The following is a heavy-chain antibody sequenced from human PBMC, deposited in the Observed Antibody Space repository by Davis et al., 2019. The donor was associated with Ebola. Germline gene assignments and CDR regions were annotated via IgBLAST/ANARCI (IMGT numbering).Heavy chain of an antibody. J-gene: IGHJ3*02. V-gene: IGHV1-69*05. CDR1: GGTFSSYA. CDR3: ARRRDYDAFDI. D-gene: IGHD2-21*01. CDR2: IIPIFGTA. Sequence: SVKVSCKASGGTFSSYAISWVRQAPGQGLEWMGGIIPIFGTANYAQKFQGRVTMTTDTSTSTAYMELRSLRSDDTAVYYCARRRDYDAFDIWGQGTMVTVSS.